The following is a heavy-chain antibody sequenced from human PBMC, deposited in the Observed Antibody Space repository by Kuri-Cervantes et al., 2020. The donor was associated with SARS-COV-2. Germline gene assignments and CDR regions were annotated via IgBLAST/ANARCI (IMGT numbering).Heavy chain of an antibody. CDR3: ARSDGYSSSWYPDY. D-gene: IGHD6-13*01. J-gene: IGHJ4*02. V-gene: IGHV4-39*07. CDR2: INHSGST. CDR1: GGSISSSSYY. Sequence: SETLSLTCTVSGGSISSSSYYWGWIRQPPGKGLEWIGEINHSGSTNYNPSLKSRVTISVDTSKNQFSLKLSSVTAADTAVYYCARSDGYSSSWYPDYWGQGTLVTVSS.